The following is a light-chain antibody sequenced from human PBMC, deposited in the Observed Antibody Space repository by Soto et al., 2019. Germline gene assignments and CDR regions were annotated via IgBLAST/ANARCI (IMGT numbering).Light chain of an antibody. Sequence: QSVLTQPASVSGSPGQSIAISCTGTSSDVGGYNYVSWYQQHPGKVPKLIIYDVSNRPSGASDRFSGSKSGNTASLTISGLQAEDVSDYNCSSYTDTSTLDDVATGTKVTVL. CDR2: DVS. CDR1: SSDVGGYNY. J-gene: IGLJ1*01. V-gene: IGLV2-14*01. CDR3: SSYTDTSTLDD.